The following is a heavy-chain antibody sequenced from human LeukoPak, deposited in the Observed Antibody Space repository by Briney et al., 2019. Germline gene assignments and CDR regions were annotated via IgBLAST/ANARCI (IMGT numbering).Heavy chain of an antibody. J-gene: IGHJ4*02. CDR1: GGTFSSYA. Sequence: ASVKVSCKASGGTFSSYAISWVRQAPGQGLEWMGWMNPNSGNTGYAQKFQGRVTMTRNTSISTAYMELSSLRSEDTAVYYCARLNDDSSGYRPLEYWGQGTLVTVSS. CDR3: ARLNDDSSGYRPLEY. CDR2: MNPNSGNT. D-gene: IGHD3-22*01. V-gene: IGHV1-8*02.